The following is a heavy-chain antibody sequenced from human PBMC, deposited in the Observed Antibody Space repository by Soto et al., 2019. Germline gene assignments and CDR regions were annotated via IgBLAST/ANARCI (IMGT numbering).Heavy chain of an antibody. V-gene: IGHV3-73*01. CDR1: GFTFSGSA. CDR2: IRSKANSYAT. J-gene: IGHJ6*02. Sequence: GGSLRLSCAASGFTFSGSAMHWVRQASGKGLEWVGRIRSKANSYATAYAASVKGRFTISRDDSKNTAYLQMNSLKAEDTAVYYCTRPRLHRDYYYGMDVWGQGTTVTVSS. D-gene: IGHD4-4*01. CDR3: TRPRLHRDYYYGMDV.